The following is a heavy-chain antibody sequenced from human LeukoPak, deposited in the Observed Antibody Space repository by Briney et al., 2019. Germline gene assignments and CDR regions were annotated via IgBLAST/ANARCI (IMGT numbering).Heavy chain of an antibody. CDR2: ISSSGRTI. J-gene: IGHJ4*02. CDR1: GFTFSSYE. V-gene: IGHV3-48*03. CDR3: AKDLAANYDILTGLYH. D-gene: IGHD3-9*01. Sequence: GGSLRLSCAASGFTFSSYEMNWVRQAPGKGLEWVSYISSSGRTIYYADSVKGRFTISRDSAKNSLYLQMNSLRAEDTAVYYCAKDLAANYDILTGLYHWGQGTLVTVSS.